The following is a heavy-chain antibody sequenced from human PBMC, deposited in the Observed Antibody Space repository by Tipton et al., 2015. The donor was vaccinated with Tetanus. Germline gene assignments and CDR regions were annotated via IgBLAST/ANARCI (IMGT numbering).Heavy chain of an antibody. D-gene: IGHD2-21*02. V-gene: IGHV3-33*01. CDR1: GFTFSTHA. Sequence: SLRLSCAASGFTFSTHAMHWVRQAPGNGLESEGFTWLDGSNQNYGDPVKGRFTISRDNSRNTLYLQMISLRAEDTAVYSCARGMAEASNCGGDCYSDYWGQGALVTVAS. J-gene: IGHJ4*02. CDR3: ARGMAEASNCGGDCYSDY. CDR2: TWLDGSNQ.